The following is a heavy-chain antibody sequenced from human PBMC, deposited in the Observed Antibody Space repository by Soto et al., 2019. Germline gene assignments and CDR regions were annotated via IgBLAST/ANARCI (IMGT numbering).Heavy chain of an antibody. CDR2: IYKSTTT. D-gene: IGHD2-15*01. J-gene: IGHJ5*01. CDR3: ARGRYCLTGRCFPNWFDS. CDR1: GDSISTVDYF. V-gene: IGHV4-30-4*01. Sequence: QVHLLESGPGLVKPSQTLSLTCSVSGDSISTVDYFWAWIRQPPGQALVYIGYIYKSTTTYYNPSFESRVAISLDTSKSQFSLNVTSVTAADTAVYFCARGRYCLTGRCFPNWFDSWGQGTLVTVSS.